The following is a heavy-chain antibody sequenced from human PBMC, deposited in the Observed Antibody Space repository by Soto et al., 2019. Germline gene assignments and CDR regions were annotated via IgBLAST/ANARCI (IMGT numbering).Heavy chain of an antibody. D-gene: IGHD1-26*01. Sequence: GGSLRLSCAGSGFTFSHYFMSWVRQAPGKGLEWVAVILFDGSRMYYVDSVKGRFTISRDNSKSTLYLHMSRLNVGDTAVYYFGRGGRGSYYSCFYPLDAWGQGTTVTVSS. CDR1: GFTFSHYF. CDR3: GRGGRGSYYSCFYPLDA. V-gene: IGHV3-30*03. J-gene: IGHJ6*02. CDR2: ILFDGSRM.